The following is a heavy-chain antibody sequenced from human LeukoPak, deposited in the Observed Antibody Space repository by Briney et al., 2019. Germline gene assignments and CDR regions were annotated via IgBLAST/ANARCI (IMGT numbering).Heavy chain of an antibody. J-gene: IGHJ3*02. V-gene: IGHV1-2*02. D-gene: IGHD4-11*01. Sequence: ASVKVSCKASGYTFTDYYMHWVRQAPGQGLEWMGWINPHSGGTDHAQKFQGRVTMTRDTSISTAYMELSRLRSDDTAVYYCARELMTTGGADAFDIWGQGTMVTVSS. CDR3: ARELMTTGGADAFDI. CDR2: INPHSGGT. CDR1: GYTFTDYY.